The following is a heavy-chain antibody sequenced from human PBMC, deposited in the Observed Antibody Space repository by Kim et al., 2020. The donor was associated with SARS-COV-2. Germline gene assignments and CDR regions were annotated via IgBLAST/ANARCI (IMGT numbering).Heavy chain of an antibody. CDR3: ARAGYCSGGSCYSAFGRDYYYYGMDV. D-gene: IGHD2-15*01. V-gene: IGHV3-21*04. Sequence: GGSLRLSCAASGFTFSSYSMNWVRQAPGKGLEWVSSISSSSSYIYYADSVKGRFTISRDNAKNSLYLQMNSLRAEDTAVYYCARAGYCSGGSCYSAFGRDYYYYGMDVWGQGTTVTVSS. CDR2: ISSSSSYI. CDR1: GFTFSSYS. J-gene: IGHJ6*02.